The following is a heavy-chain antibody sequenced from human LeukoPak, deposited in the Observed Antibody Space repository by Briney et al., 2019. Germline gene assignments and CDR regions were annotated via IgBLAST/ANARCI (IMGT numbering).Heavy chain of an antibody. Sequence: SETLSLTCTVSGEYISNYYWSWIRQAPGKGLEWIGYTFYSGDTKYNPSLKSRVTISVDSSRRQFSLRLSSVTAADTAMYYCARGVTVTTPLGWFDPWGQGTLVTVSS. CDR1: GEYISNYY. D-gene: IGHD4-17*01. V-gene: IGHV4-59*08. CDR2: TFYSGDT. CDR3: ARGVTVTTPLGWFDP. J-gene: IGHJ5*02.